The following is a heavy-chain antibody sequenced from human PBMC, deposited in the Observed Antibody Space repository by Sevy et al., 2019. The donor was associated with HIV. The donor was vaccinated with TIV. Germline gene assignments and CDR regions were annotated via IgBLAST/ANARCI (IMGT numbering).Heavy chain of an antibody. CDR2: IGAYNGNR. Sequence: ASVKVSCKASGYTFASEGVSWVRQAPGQGLEWMGWIGAYNGNRNSAQKFQARVTMTIDTSTSTAYMELRSLRSDDTAVYYWAGVPTYYYGSATYFESWGQGTLVTVSS. V-gene: IGHV1-18*01. J-gene: IGHJ4*02. D-gene: IGHD3-10*01. CDR1: GYTFASEG. CDR3: AGVPTYYYGSATYFES.